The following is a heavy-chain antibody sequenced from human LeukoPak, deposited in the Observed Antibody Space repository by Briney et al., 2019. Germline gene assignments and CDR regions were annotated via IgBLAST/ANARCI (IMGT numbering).Heavy chain of an antibody. CDR2: IYYSGST. Sequence: SETLSLTCTVSGVSISSYYWSWIRQPPGKGLEWIGYIYYSGSTNYNPSLKSRVTISVDTSKNQFSLKLSSVTAADTAVYYCASQGGAFDIWGQGTMVTVSS. CDR3: ASQGGAFDI. J-gene: IGHJ3*02. CDR1: GVSISSYY. V-gene: IGHV4-59*08. D-gene: IGHD3-16*01.